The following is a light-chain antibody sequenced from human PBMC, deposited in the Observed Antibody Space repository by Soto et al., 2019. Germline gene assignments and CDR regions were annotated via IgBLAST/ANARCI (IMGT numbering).Light chain of an antibody. CDR2: DYK. V-gene: IGLV3-21*02. CDR1: NIGTKS. CDR3: QVWERFSDHNFV. Sequence: SYELTQPPSVSVSPGQTASITCGGDNIGTKSVHWYQQRPGQAPVLVVYDYKKRPSGIPERFSGSNSGNTATLTISRVETGDEADYYCQVWERFSDHNFVFGDGTKVTVL. J-gene: IGLJ1*01.